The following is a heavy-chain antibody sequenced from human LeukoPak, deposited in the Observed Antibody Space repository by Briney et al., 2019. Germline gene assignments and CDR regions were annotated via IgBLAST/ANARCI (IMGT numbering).Heavy chain of an antibody. Sequence: GGSLRLSCAASGFTLSSYWMHWVRQVPGKGLVWVARLNGDVSDPTYADSVKGRFIISRDDARNSLSLQMNSLRAEDTAVYYCAGSFGDVKTFWGQGTLVTVSS. V-gene: IGHV3-74*01. CDR1: GFTLSSYW. J-gene: IGHJ4*01. D-gene: IGHD3-10*01. CDR2: LNGDVSDP. CDR3: AGSFGDVKTF.